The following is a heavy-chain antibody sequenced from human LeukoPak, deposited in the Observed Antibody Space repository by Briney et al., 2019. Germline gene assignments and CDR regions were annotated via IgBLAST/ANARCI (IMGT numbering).Heavy chain of an antibody. D-gene: IGHD2-8*01. CDR3: AKTNGYFDQ. V-gene: IGHV3-23*01. Sequence: GGSLRLSCAASGFTFSSYGMTWLRQTPAKGLEWVSAISGSGETTYYSDSVKGRFTISRDNSKNTLFLQMNSLRVEDAAMYYCAKTNGYFDQWGQGTLVAVSS. CDR2: ISGSGETT. CDR1: GFTFSSYG. J-gene: IGHJ4*02.